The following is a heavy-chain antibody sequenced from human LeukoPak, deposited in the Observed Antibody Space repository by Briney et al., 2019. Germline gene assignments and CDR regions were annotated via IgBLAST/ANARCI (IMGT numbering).Heavy chain of an antibody. J-gene: IGHJ6*02. D-gene: IGHD3-9*01. CDR3: ARALDLIAYYDILTGLYYYGMDV. CDR2: INPSGGST. V-gene: IGHV1-46*01. CDR1: GYTFTSYY. Sequence: GASVKVSCKASGYTFTSYYMHWVRQAPGQGLEWMGIINPSGGSTSYAQKFQGRVTMTRDTSTSTVYMELSSLRSEDTAVYYCARALDLIAYYDILTGLYYYGMDVWGQGTTVTVSS.